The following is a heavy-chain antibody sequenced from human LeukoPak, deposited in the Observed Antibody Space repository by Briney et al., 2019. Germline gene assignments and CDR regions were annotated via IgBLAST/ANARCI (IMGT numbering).Heavy chain of an antibody. CDR2: IIPIFGTA. CDR1: GGTFSSYA. Sequence: GASVKVSCKASGGTFSSYAISWVRQAPGQGLEWMGGIIPIFGTANYAQKFQGRVTITTDESTSTAYMELSSLRSEDTAVYYCALRDYYTDGADYWGQGTLVTVSS. V-gene: IGHV1-69*05. CDR3: ALRDYYTDGADY. D-gene: IGHD3-3*01. J-gene: IGHJ4*02.